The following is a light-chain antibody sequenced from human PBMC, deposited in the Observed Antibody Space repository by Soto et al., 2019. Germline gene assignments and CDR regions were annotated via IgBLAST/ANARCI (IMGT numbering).Light chain of an antibody. CDR3: QQYSSSPNT. CDR2: GAS. CDR1: QSVSSSY. Sequence: EIVLTQSPGTLSLSPGERATLSCRASQSVSSSYLAWYQQQPGEAPRLLIYGASSRATGIPDRFSGSGSGTDFTLTISRLEPDDFAVYYCQQYSSSPNTFGQGTRLEIK. J-gene: IGKJ5*01. V-gene: IGKV3-20*01.